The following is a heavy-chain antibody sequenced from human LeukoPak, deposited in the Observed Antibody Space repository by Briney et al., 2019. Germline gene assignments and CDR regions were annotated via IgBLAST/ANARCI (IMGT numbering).Heavy chain of an antibody. V-gene: IGHV4-39*01. J-gene: IGHJ6*02. CDR3: ARHARGGFYGMDV. Sequence: PSETLSLTCTVSGGSISSSSYSWGWIRQPPGKGLEWIGSIYYSGSTYYNPSLKSRVTISVETSKNQFSLKLSSVTAADTAVYYCARHARGGFYGMDVWGQGTTVTVSS. CDR1: GGSISSSSYS. CDR2: IYYSGST. D-gene: IGHD3-3*01.